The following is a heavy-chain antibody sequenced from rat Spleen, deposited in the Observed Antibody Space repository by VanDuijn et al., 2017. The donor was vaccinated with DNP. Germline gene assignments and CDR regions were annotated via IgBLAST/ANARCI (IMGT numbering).Heavy chain of an antibody. D-gene: IGHD1-11*01. CDR1: GFTFSNYG. Sequence: EVQLVESGGGLVQPGRSLKLSCAASGFTFSNYGMAWVRQAPTKGLDWVASITHADGTTFYPDSVKGRFTISRDNAQNTLYLQMSKLGSEDTAIYYCAKGPNYGGWSDYFDYWGQGVMVTVSS. CDR3: AKGPNYGGWSDYFDY. V-gene: IGHV5S13*01. CDR2: ITHADGTT. J-gene: IGHJ2*01.